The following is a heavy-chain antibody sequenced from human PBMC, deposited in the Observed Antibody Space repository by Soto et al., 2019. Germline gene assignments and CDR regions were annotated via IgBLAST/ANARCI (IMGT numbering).Heavy chain of an antibody. CDR2: IRSKAYGGTT. Sequence: GGSLRLSCTASGFTFGDYAMSWFRQAPGKGLEWVGFIRSKAYGGTTEYAASVKGRFTISRDDSKSIAYLQMNSLKTEDTAVYYCARQDYITTWYLNYWGQGTLVTVSS. D-gene: IGHD2-2*02. CDR3: ARQDYITTWYLNY. J-gene: IGHJ4*02. CDR1: GFTFGDYA. V-gene: IGHV3-49*03.